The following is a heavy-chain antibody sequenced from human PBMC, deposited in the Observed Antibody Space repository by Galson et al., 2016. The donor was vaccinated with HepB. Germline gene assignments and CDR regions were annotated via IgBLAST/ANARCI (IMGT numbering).Heavy chain of an antibody. CDR3: ARDGIEFDSVWGGYRSGWFDT. D-gene: IGHD3-16*02. CDR1: GASISSGY. CDR2: IFYSGST. J-gene: IGHJ5*02. Sequence: SETLSLTCTLSGASISSGYWSWIRQSPGRSLEWIGYIFYSGSTSYNPSLKSRVSISVDTSQNQVSLKLTSVTDADTAVYFCARDGIEFDSVWGGYRSGWFDTWGQGTLVTVSS. V-gene: IGHV4-59*01.